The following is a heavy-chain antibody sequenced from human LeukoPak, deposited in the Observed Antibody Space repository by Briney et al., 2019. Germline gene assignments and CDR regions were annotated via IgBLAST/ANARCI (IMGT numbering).Heavy chain of an antibody. J-gene: IGHJ3*02. CDR2: IYYSGCT. V-gene: IGHV4-59*08. Sequence: PSETLSLTCTVSGGSISSYYWSWIRQPPGKGLEWIGYIYYSGCTNYNPSLKSRVTISVDTSKNQFSLKLSSVTAADTAVYYCARHQDALDIWGQGTMVTVSS. CDR1: GGSISSYY. CDR3: ARHQDALDI.